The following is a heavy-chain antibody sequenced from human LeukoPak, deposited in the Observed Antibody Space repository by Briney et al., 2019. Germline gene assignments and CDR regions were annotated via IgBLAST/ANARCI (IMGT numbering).Heavy chain of an antibody. CDR1: GFTFSSYW. CDR3: TRDLMDYDVSTGLHHYYMDV. CDR2: INGDGRNI. Sequence: PGGSLRLSCVASGFTFSSYWMHWVRQDPRKGLVWVSRINGDGRNINYADSVRGRFTISRDNAKNTLYLQMNILRVEDTDVYYRTRDLMDYDVSTGLHHYYMDVWGQGTTVTVSS. D-gene: IGHD3-9*01. J-gene: IGHJ6*02. V-gene: IGHV3-74*01.